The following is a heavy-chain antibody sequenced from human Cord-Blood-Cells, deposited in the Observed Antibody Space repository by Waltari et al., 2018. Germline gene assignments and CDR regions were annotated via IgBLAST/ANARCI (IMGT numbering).Heavy chain of an antibody. CDR1: GGSISSSSYY. V-gene: IGHV4-39*01. J-gene: IGHJ6*02. Sequence: QLQLQESGPGLVKPSEPLSLTCTLSGGSISSSSYYWGGIPQPPGRGLEWIGSIYYSGSTYYNPSLKSRVTISVDTSKNQFSLKLSSVTAADTAVYYCARPEVYGDYQPYYYYGMDVWGQGTTVTVSS. D-gene: IGHD4-17*01. CDR2: IYYSGST. CDR3: ARPEVYGDYQPYYYYGMDV.